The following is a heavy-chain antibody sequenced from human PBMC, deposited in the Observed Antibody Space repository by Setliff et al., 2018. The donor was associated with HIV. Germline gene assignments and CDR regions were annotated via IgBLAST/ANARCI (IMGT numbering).Heavy chain of an antibody. V-gene: IGHV4-38-2*02. J-gene: IGHJ3*02. CDR1: GDSISSDFY. CDR2: IYHSGNT. D-gene: IGHD3-16*01. Sequence: SETLSLTCTVSGDSISSDFYWGWIRQPPGKGLEWIGSIYHSGNTYYMPSLQSRVTISVDMSKNQFSLNLNSVTAADTAVYYCARFIGAFDIWGQGTMVTVSS. CDR3: ARFIGAFDI.